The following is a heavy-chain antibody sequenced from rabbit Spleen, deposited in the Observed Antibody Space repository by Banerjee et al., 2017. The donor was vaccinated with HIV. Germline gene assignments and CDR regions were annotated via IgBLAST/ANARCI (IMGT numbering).Heavy chain of an antibody. J-gene: IGHJ3*01. CDR1: GVSFTISSY. V-gene: IGHV1S40*01. CDR2: ISTFGSA. CDR3: ARDLDGVIGWNFGW. D-gene: IGHD4-1*01. Sequence: QSLEESGGDLVKPGASLTLTCTASGVSFTISSYMCWVRQAPGKGLEYIGWISTFGSAYYANWVNGRFTISSDNAQNTVGLQLNSLTAADTATYFCARDLDGVIGWNFGWWGQGTLVTVS.